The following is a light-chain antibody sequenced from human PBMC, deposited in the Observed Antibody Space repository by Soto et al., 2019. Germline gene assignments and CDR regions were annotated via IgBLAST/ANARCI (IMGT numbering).Light chain of an antibody. Sequence: DIQIPQSQSSLSASVGDRVTITCRASQGISNYLAWYQQKPGKVPKLLIYAASTLQSGVPSRFSGSGSGTDFTLTISSLQPEDVATYYCQKYNSAPHTFGPGTKVDIK. CDR2: AAS. CDR1: QGISNY. CDR3: QKYNSAPHT. J-gene: IGKJ3*01. V-gene: IGKV1-27*01.